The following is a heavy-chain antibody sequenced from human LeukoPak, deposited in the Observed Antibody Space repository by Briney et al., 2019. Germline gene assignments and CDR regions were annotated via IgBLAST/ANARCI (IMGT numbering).Heavy chain of an antibody. Sequence: GGSLRLSCAASGFTVSSNYMSWVRQAPGKGLEWVSVIYSGGSTYYADSVKGRFTISRDNSKNTLYLQMNSLRAEDTAVYYCAREYYTPPRGVYYWGQGTLVTVSS. CDR2: IYSGGST. CDR3: AREYYTPPRGVYY. CDR1: GFTVSSNY. D-gene: IGHD3-3*01. V-gene: IGHV3-53*01. J-gene: IGHJ4*02.